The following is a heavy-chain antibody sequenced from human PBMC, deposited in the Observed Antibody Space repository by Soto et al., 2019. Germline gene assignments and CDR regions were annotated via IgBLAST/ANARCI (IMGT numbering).Heavy chain of an antibody. D-gene: IGHD3-10*01. Sequence: PGGSLRLSCAASGFTFSSYAMSWVRQAPGKGLEWVSAISGSGGSTYYADSVKGRFTISRDNSKNTLYLQMNSLRAEDTAVYYCARGVGSGTYYNQYKWFDPWGQGTLVTVSS. CDR1: GFTFSSYA. CDR2: ISGSGGST. V-gene: IGHV3-23*01. J-gene: IGHJ5*02. CDR3: ARGVGSGTYYNQYKWFDP.